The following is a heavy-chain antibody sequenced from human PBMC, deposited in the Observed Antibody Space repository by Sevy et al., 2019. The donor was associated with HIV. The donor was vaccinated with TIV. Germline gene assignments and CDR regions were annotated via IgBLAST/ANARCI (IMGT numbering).Heavy chain of an antibody. CDR2: ISSSSSYI. D-gene: IGHD3-16*01. CDR3: ARYTTMITFGDAFDI. CDR1: GFTFSSYS. V-gene: IGHV3-21*01. J-gene: IGHJ3*02. Sequence: GGSLRLSCAASGFTFSSYSMNWVRQAPGKGLEWVSSISSSSSYIYYADSVKGRFTISRDNAKNSLYLQMNSLRAEDTAVYYGARYTTMITFGDAFDIWGQGTMVTVSS.